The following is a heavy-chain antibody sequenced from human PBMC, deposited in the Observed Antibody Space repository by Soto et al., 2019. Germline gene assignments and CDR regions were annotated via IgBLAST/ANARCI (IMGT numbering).Heavy chain of an antibody. CDR1: GFTFSSYA. V-gene: IGHV3-23*01. CDR3: AQEDMYSYDMDS. Sequence: EVQLLESGGGLVQPGGSLRLSCAASGFTFSSYAMSWVRQAPGKGLEWVSAISGGGGTTYYADSVKGRFTISRDNSKNTLYLQMNSLRAEDTAVYYCAQEDMYSYDMDSWGQGTMVTVSS. CDR2: ISGGGGTT. J-gene: IGHJ3*01. D-gene: IGHD3-22*01.